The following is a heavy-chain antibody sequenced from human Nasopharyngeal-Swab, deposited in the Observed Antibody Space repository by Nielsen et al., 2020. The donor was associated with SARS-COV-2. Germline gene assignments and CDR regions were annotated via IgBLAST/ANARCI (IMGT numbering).Heavy chain of an antibody. V-gene: IGHV3-48*02. CDR2: IGSSGLTK. Sequence: GGLLRLTCAASGFPFNRYNMNWVRQARGKGLERVAFIGSSGLTKYYADSVKGRFTISRDNPKSSLYLQMSGLRDEDTAVYYCARAGTISTFDVWGQGTLVTVSS. D-gene: IGHD1-7*01. CDR3: ARAGTISTFDV. CDR1: GFPFNRYN. J-gene: IGHJ3*01.